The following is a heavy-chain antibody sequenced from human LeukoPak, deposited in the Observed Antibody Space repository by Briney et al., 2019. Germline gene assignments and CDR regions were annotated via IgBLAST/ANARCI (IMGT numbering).Heavy chain of an antibody. CDR3: AKDIRSGSYWGAQEG. V-gene: IGHV3-43*01. J-gene: IGHJ4*02. Sequence: RGSLRLSCAASGFTFDDYTMHWVRQAPGKGLEWVSLISWDGGSTYYADSVKGRFTISRDNSKNSLYVQMNSLRTEDTALYYCAKDIRSGSYWGAQEGWGQGTLVTVSS. CDR1: GFTFDDYT. CDR2: ISWDGGST. D-gene: IGHD1-26*01.